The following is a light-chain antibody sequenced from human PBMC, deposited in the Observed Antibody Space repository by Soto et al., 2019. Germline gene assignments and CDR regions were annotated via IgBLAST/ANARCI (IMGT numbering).Light chain of an antibody. CDR3: GKRDRILRSDV. J-gene: IGLJ1*01. V-gene: IGLV1-51*01. CDR1: SSNICNDY. Sequence: QSVLAQPPSGSAAPVQKVTISCAGSSSNICNDYVSLYQQLPGTAPKLLSYANNQRPSWIPHRFSGSKSATSATLGITGLQSGDEVDYYCGKRDRILRSDVF. CDR2: ANN.